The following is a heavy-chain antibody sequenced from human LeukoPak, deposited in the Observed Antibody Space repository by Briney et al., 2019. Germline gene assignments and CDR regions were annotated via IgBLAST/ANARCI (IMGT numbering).Heavy chain of an antibody. CDR3: SRDHGDYSFDY. CDR2: IWFDGSNT. Sequence: GGSLRLSCVASGFTFSNYGMNWVRQAPGKGLEWVAIIWFDGSNTDYADSVKGRFTISRDNSKNTLFLQMNSLRAEDTAVYYCSRDHGDYSFDYWGQGTLVTVSS. V-gene: IGHV3-33*01. J-gene: IGHJ4*02. D-gene: IGHD4-17*01. CDR1: GFTFSNYG.